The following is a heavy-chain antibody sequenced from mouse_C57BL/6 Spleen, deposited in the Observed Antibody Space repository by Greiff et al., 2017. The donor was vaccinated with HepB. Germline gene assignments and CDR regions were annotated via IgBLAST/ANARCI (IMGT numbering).Heavy chain of an antibody. CDR3: ARKGIYYDYEWFAY. Sequence: VQLQQPGAELVMPGASVKLSCKASGYTFTSYWMHWVKQRPGQGLEWIGEIDPSDSYTNYNQKFKGKSTLTVDKSSSTAYMQLSSLTSEDSAVYYGARKGIYYDYEWFAYWGQGTLVTVSA. D-gene: IGHD2-4*01. CDR2: IDPSDSYT. J-gene: IGHJ3*01. V-gene: IGHV1-69*01. CDR1: GYTFTSYW.